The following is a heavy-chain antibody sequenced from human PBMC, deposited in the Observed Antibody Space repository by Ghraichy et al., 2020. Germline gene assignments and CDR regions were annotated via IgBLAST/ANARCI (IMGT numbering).Heavy chain of an antibody. CDR1: GGSFSGYY. V-gene: IGHV4-34*01. CDR3: ARVLKAGRKLGYCSGGSCYGRSYFDY. CDR2: INHSGST. J-gene: IGHJ4*02. D-gene: IGHD2-15*01. Sequence: SETLSLTCAVYGGSFSGYYWSWIRQPPGKGLEWIGEINHSGSTNYNPSLKSRVTISVDTSKNQFSLKLSSVTAADTAVYYCARVLKAGRKLGYCSGGSCYGRSYFDYWGQGTLVTVSS.